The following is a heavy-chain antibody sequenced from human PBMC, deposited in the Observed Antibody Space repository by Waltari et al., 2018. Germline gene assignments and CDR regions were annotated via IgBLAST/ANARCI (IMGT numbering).Heavy chain of an antibody. CDR1: GGSISSSSYS. CDR2: IYYSGST. D-gene: IGHD6-6*01. J-gene: IGHJ4*02. Sequence: QLQLQESGPGLVKPSETLSLTCTVSGGSISSSSYSWGWIRQPPGKGLEWIGSIYYSGSTYYNPSLKSRVTISVDTSKNQFSLKLSSVTAADTAVYYCARQSDSSSSSYYFDYWGQGTLVTVSS. V-gene: IGHV4-39*07. CDR3: ARQSDSSSSSYYFDY.